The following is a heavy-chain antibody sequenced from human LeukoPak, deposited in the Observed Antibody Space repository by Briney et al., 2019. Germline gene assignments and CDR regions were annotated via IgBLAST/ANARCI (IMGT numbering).Heavy chain of an antibody. CDR3: ARLLDWGPFDF. CDR2: ISSSGGT. D-gene: IGHD3-16*01. J-gene: IGHJ4*02. Sequence: PSETLSLTCTVSGGSISSHYWSWVRQTPEKGLELIGYISSSGGTKYNASHKSRVSISMDTSMNQFSLKLTSVTAADTAVFYCARLLDWGPFDFWGQGTLVTVSS. V-gene: IGHV4-4*09. CDR1: GGSISSHY.